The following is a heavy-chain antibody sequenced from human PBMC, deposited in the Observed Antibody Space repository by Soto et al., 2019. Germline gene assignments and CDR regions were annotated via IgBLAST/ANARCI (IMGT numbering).Heavy chain of an antibody. Sequence: GGSLRLSCAASGLTFSSYGMHGVRQAPGKGLEWVAVIWYDGSNKYYADSVKGRFTISRDNSKNTLYLQMNSLRAEDTAVYYCASSSHYDFWKKAFDIWGQGTMVTVSS. CDR3: ASSSHYDFWKKAFDI. J-gene: IGHJ3*02. D-gene: IGHD3-3*01. CDR1: GLTFSSYG. CDR2: IWYDGSNK. V-gene: IGHV3-33*01.